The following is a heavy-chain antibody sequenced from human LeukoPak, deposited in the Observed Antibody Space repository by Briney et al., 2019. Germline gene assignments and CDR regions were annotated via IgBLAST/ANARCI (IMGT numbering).Heavy chain of an antibody. Sequence: PGGSLRLSCAASGFIFSNYAMHWVRHAPGKGLEWVSGISWNSGSIGYADSVKGRFTISRDNAKNSLYLQMNSLRAEDTALYYCAKDRALVVPAAMLDYYYYMDVWGKGTTVTVSS. CDR2: ISWNSGSI. CDR3: AKDRALVVPAAMLDYYYYMDV. J-gene: IGHJ6*03. CDR1: GFIFSNYA. D-gene: IGHD2-2*01. V-gene: IGHV3-9*01.